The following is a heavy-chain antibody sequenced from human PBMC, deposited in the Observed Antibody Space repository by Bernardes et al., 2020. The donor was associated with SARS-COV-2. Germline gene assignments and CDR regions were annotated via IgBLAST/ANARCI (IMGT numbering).Heavy chain of an antibody. CDR3: ARDRVDTAMVGFDY. D-gene: IGHD5-18*01. Sequence: SVKVSCKASGYTFTGYYMHWVRQAPGQGLEWMGWINPNSGGTNYAQKFQGRVTMTRDTSISTAYMELSRLRSDDTAVYYCARDRVDTAMVGFDYWGQGTLVTVSS. CDR1: GYTFTGYY. J-gene: IGHJ4*02. V-gene: IGHV1-2*02. CDR2: INPNSGGT.